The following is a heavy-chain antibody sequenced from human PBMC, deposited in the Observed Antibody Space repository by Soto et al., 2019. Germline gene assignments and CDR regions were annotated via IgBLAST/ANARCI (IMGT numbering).Heavy chain of an antibody. J-gene: IGHJ4*02. CDR3: ARDSPDYYDSSGYSPGGYFDY. V-gene: IGHV3-33*01. Sequence: AGGSLRLSCAASGFTFSSYGMHWVRQAPGKGLEWVAVIWYDGSNKYYADSVKGRFTISRDNSKNTLYLQMNSLRAEDTAVYYCARDSPDYYDSSGYSPGGYFDYWGQGTLVTVSS. D-gene: IGHD3-22*01. CDR1: GFTFSSYG. CDR2: IWYDGSNK.